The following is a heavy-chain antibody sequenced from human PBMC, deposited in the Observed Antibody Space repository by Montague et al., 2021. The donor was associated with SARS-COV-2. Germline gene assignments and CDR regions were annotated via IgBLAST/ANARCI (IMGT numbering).Heavy chain of an antibody. V-gene: IGHV4-34*01. D-gene: IGHD6-13*01. CDR2: INHSGST. CDR1: GGSFSGYY. J-gene: IGHJ5*02. CDR3: ARAGYSSRWYGARNWLDP. Sequence: SETLSLTCAVYGGSFSGYYWSWIRQPPGKGLEWIGEINHSGSTNYNPSLKSRVTISVDTSKNQFSLKLSSVTAADTAVYYCARAGYSSRWYGARNWLDPWGQGTLVTVSS.